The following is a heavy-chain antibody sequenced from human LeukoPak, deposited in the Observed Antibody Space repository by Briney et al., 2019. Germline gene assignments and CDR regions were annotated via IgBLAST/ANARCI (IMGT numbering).Heavy chain of an antibody. CDR2: ISYDGSNK. CDR3: AREGGGNPPDY. V-gene: IGHV3-30*01. CDR1: GFTFSSYA. D-gene: IGHD2-15*01. J-gene: IGHJ4*02. Sequence: GGSLRLSCAASGFTFSSYAMPWVRQAPGKGLEWVAVISYDGSNKYYADSVKGRFTISRDNSKNTLYLQMNSLRAEDTAVYYCAREGGGNPPDYWGQGTLVTVSS.